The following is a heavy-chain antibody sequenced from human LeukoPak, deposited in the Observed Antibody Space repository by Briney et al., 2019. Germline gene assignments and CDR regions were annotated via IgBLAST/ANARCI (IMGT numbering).Heavy chain of an antibody. CDR2: IYPGDSET. D-gene: IGHD5-12*01. J-gene: IGHJ4*02. CDR1: GXIFTNYC. Sequence: GESLKISFKGSGXIFTNYCIAWVRQMPGKGLEWMGIIYPGDSETRYSPSFQGQVSISADKSISTAYLQWSSLKASDTAMYYCASEGRYGGYVVDYWGQGTLVTVSS. V-gene: IGHV5-51*01. CDR3: ASEGRYGGYVVDY.